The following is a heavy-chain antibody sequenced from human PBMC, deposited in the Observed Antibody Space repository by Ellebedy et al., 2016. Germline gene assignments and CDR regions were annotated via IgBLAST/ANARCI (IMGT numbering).Heavy chain of an antibody. J-gene: IGHJ5*02. V-gene: IGHV4-59*01. CDR1: GGSISSYY. CDR2: IYYSGST. CDR3: ARDRRQWLVSWFDP. Sequence: SETLSLTCTVSGGSISSYYWSRIRQPPGKGLEWIGYIYYSGSTNYNPSLKSRVTISVDTSKNQFSLKLSSVTAADTAVYYCARDRRQWLVSWFDPWGQGTLVTVSS. D-gene: IGHD6-19*01.